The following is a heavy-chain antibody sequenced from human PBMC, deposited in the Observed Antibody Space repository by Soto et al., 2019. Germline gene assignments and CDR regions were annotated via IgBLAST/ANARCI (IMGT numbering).Heavy chain of an antibody. CDR2: IYWDDDK. J-gene: IGHJ1*01. D-gene: IGHD2-21*01. CDR1: GFSLSTSGVG. V-gene: IGHV2-5*02. Sequence: SGPTLVKPTQTLTLTCTFSGFSLSTSGVGVGWIRQPPGKALEWLALIYWDDDKRYSPSLKSRLTITKDTSKNQVVLTMTNMDPVDTATYYCAHRFAYCGGDCYPEELYFQHWGQGTLVTVSS. CDR3: AHRFAYCGGDCYPEELYFQH.